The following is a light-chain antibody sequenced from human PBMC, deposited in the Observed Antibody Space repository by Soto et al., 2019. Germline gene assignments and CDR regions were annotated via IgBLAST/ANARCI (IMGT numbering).Light chain of an antibody. Sequence: DIQMTQSPPTLSASVGGRVTITCRASQSVGTWVAGYQQKRGKAPKLLIYGASNLESGVPSRFSRSGSWTAFTHTITSLPPDDFATYYCQHYRRNTWSFGLGTNVDIK. CDR2: GAS. J-gene: IGKJ1*01. CDR1: QSVGTW. V-gene: IGKV1-5*01. CDR3: QHYRRNTWS.